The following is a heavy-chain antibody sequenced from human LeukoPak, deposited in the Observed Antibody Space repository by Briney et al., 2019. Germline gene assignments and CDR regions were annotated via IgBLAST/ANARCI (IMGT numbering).Heavy chain of an antibody. CDR3: ARMATGAAGGALDV. V-gene: IGHV3-64*02. CDR2: ISGDGGTI. D-gene: IGHD1-1*01. CDR1: GFTLRPYA. Sequence: GGSLRLSCAASGFTLRPYAMHWVRQAPGKGLEYVASISGDGGTISYPDPVKGRFAISRDNSKNTVYLQMGRLRTEDMGVYYCARMATGAAGGALDVWGQGTTVIVS. J-gene: IGHJ6*02.